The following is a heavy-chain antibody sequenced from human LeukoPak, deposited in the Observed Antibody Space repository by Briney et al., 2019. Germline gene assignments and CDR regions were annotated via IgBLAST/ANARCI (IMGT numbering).Heavy chain of an antibody. Sequence: GGSLRLSCAASGFTFSSYAMSWVRQAPGKGLEWVSAISGSGGSTYYADSVEGRFTISRDNSKNTLYLQMNSLRAEDTAVYYCAKPDCSSTSCYTLGFDYWGQGTLVTVSS. D-gene: IGHD2-2*02. CDR1: GFTFSSYA. CDR3: AKPDCSSTSCYTLGFDY. CDR2: ISGSGGST. J-gene: IGHJ4*02. V-gene: IGHV3-23*01.